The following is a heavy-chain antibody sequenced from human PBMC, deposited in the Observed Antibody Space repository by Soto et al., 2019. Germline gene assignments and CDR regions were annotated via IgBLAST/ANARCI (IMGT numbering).Heavy chain of an antibody. Sequence: EVQLVESGGGLIQPGGSLRLSCAASGFTVSSNYKSWVRQAPGKGLEWVSVIYSGGSTYYADSVKGRFTISRDNSKNTLYLQMNSLRAEDTAVYYCARDRTVTKDAFDIWGQGTMVTVSS. CDR2: IYSGGST. CDR1: GFTVSSNY. CDR3: ARDRTVTKDAFDI. J-gene: IGHJ3*02. V-gene: IGHV3-53*01. D-gene: IGHD4-17*01.